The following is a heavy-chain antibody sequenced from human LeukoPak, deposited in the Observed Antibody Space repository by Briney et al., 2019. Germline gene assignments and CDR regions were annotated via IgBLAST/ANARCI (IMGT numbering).Heavy chain of an antibody. Sequence: GGSLRLSCAASGFTFSSFGMNWVRQAPGKGLEWVSYISGGPFTIYYADSVKGRFTISRDNSRNTLFLQMNSLSPDDTAVYYCAKEGTAQISTWYDNWGQGTLVTVSS. J-gene: IGHJ4*02. CDR2: ISGGPFTI. D-gene: IGHD2-2*01. CDR3: AKEGTAQISTWYDN. V-gene: IGHV3-48*01. CDR1: GFTFSSFG.